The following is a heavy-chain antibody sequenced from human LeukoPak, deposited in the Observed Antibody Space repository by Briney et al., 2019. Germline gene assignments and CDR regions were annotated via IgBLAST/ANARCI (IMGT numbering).Heavy chain of an antibody. J-gene: IGHJ4*02. Sequence: SETLSLTCAVSGASIRSYDWSWIRQPAGKGLEWIGRIYTSGSTNYNPSLKSRVTMSVDTSKNQFSLKLSSVTAADTAVYYCARERYYDILTGYYKGANFDYWGQGTLVTVSS. CDR3: ARERYYDILTGYYKGANFDY. D-gene: IGHD3-9*01. CDR1: GASIRSYD. CDR2: IYTSGST. V-gene: IGHV4-4*07.